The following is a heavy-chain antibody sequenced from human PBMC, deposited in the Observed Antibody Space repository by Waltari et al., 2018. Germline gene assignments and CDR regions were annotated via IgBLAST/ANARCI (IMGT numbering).Heavy chain of an antibody. CDR3: AREVVPAALGFGDFDY. V-gene: IGHV4-61*02. CDR2: SYKNGDT. Sequence: QVQLQESGPGLVKPSQTLSLTCTVSGGSSSRGRFSWTWFRQPAGKGLEWVGRSYKNGDTTYNPSLKSRVTLSLDTSKNQFSLELTSMTAADTATYYCAREVVPAALGFGDFDYWGRGTLVTVSS. CDR1: GGSSSRGRFS. D-gene: IGHD2-2*01. J-gene: IGHJ4*02.